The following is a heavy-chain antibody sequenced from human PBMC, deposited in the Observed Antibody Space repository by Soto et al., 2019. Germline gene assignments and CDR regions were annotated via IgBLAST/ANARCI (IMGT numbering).Heavy chain of an antibody. CDR2: IYWDDDK. CDR1: GFSLSTRGVG. J-gene: IGHJ4*02. CDR3: AHTLWYTGSGFSHFDY. D-gene: IGHD3-22*01. V-gene: IGHV2-5*02. Sequence: QITLKESGPALVKPTQTLTLTCTFSGFSLSTRGVGVGWIRQPPGKALQWLALIYWDDDKRYSPSLEHRLTITRDTSKNKVVLRLSNVASVDSAKYYCAHTLWYTGSGFSHFDYWGQGALVPVSA.